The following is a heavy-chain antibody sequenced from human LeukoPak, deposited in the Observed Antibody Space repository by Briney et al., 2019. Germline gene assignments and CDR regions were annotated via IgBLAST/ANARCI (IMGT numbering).Heavy chain of an antibody. D-gene: IGHD2-21*01. V-gene: IGHV4-30-4*01. Sequence: PSQTLSLTCTVSGGSISSGDYYWSWIRQPPGKGLEWSGYIYYSGSTYYNPSLKSRVTISVDTSKNQFSLKLSSVTAADTAVYYCAREGIAAFSFDYWGQGTLVTVSS. CDR1: GGSISSGDYY. J-gene: IGHJ4*02. CDR3: AREGIAAFSFDY. CDR2: IYYSGST.